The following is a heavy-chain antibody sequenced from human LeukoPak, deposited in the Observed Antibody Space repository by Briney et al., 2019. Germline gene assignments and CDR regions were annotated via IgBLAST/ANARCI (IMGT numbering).Heavy chain of an antibody. V-gene: IGHV4-34*01. D-gene: IGHD6-13*01. CDR2: INHSGST. Sequence: SSETLSLTCAVYGGSFSGYYWSWIRQPPGKGLEWIGEINHSGSTNYNPSLKSRVTISVDTSKNQFSLRLSSVTAADTAVYYCARGPVIAAAGMGYWGQGTLVTVSS. J-gene: IGHJ4*02. CDR3: ARGPVIAAAGMGY. CDR1: GGSFSGYY.